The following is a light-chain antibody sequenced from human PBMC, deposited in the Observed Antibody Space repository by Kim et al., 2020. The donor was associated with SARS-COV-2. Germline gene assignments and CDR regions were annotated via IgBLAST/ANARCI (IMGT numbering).Light chain of an antibody. CDR3: HQYNNWPMYT. CDR1: QSIRSN. CDR2: GAS. V-gene: IGKV3-15*01. Sequence: VSPGERATLSCRASQSIRSNLAWYQQKPGQAPRLLIYGASTRATGVPARFSGSGSGTEFTLTISSLQSEDFAVYYCHQYNNWPMYTFGQGTKLEIK. J-gene: IGKJ2*01.